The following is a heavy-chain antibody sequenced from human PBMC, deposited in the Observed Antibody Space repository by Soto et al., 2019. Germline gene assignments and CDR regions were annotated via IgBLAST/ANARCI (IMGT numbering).Heavy chain of an antibody. CDR1: GGSFSSYS. Sequence: SETLSLTCTVSGGSFSSYSWSWIRQPPGKGLEWIGYIYYSGSTNYNPSLKSRVTISVDTSKNQFSLKLSSVTAADTAVYYCARALPRWIPDYWGQGTLVTVSS. J-gene: IGHJ4*02. D-gene: IGHD5-18*01. CDR2: IYYSGST. V-gene: IGHV4-59*01. CDR3: ARALPRWIPDY.